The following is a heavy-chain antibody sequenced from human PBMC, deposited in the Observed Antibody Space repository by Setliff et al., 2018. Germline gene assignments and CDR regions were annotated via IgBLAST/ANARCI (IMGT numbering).Heavy chain of an antibody. CDR2: INHSGST. J-gene: IGHJ6*02. D-gene: IGHD5-18*01. CDR3: VRDRTAYSYGLDV. CDR1: GASFSDYY. Sequence: PSETLSLTCTVYGASFSDYYWGWIRQPPGKGLEWIAEINHSGSTNYNPSLKSRVTISVDTSKNQFSLKLSSVTAADTAVYYCVRDRTAYSYGLDVWGQGTTVTVSS. V-gene: IGHV4-34*01.